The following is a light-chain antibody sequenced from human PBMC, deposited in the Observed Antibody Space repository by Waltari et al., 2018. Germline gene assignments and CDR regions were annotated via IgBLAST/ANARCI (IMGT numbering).Light chain of an antibody. CDR2: KAS. Sequence: CRASQSVKNNVAWYQQKPGKAPKVLIHKASRLESGVPSRFSGSGYGTEFTLTISSLQPDDFATYYCQEYDTLPVTFGGGTKVEIK. V-gene: IGKV1-5*03. J-gene: IGKJ4*01. CDR1: QSVKNN. CDR3: QEYDTLPVT.